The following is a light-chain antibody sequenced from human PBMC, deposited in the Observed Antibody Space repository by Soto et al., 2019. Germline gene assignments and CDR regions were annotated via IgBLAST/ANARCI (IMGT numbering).Light chain of an antibody. J-gene: IGKJ5*01. Sequence: EIVMTQSPATLSVSPGERATLSCRASQSVSSNLAWYQQKHGQAPMLLIYGASTRSTGIPARSSGIGSGTDFTNTVSSLQSEDFAVYYWQQYNNWPPFTVGQGTRLEIK. CDR3: QQYNNWPPFT. CDR1: QSVSSN. V-gene: IGKV3-15*01. CDR2: GAS.